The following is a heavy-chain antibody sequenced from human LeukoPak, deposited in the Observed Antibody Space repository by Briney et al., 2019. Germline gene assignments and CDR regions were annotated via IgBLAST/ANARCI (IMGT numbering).Heavy chain of an antibody. CDR3: ARSYYGSGKGRNFDY. D-gene: IGHD3-10*01. CDR2: INPNSGGT. CDR1: GYTFTGYY. J-gene: IGHJ4*02. Sequence: ASVTVSCKASGYTFTGYYMHWVRQASGQGLEWMGWINPNSGGTNYAQKFQGRVTMTRDTSISTAYMELSRLRSDDTAVYYCARSYYGSGKGRNFDYWGQGTLVTVSS. V-gene: IGHV1-2*02.